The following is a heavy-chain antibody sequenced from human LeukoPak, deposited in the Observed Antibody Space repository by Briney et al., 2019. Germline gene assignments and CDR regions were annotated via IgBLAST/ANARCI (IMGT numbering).Heavy chain of an antibody. D-gene: IGHD2-21*02. CDR2: ISSSSSYI. V-gene: IGHV3-21*01. J-gene: IGHJ4*02. CDR3: ARARRLAYCGGDCYVDY. CDR1: GFTFSSYA. Sequence: GGSLRLSCAASGFTFSSYAMGWVRQAPGKGLEWVSSISSSSSYIYYADSVKGRFTISRDNAKNSLYLQMNSLRAEDTAVYYCARARRLAYCGGDCYVDYWGQGTLVTVSS.